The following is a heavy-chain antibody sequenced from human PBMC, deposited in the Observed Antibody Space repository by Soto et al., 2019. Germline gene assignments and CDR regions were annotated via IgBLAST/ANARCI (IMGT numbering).Heavy chain of an antibody. V-gene: IGHV5-10-1*01. CDR1: GYSFTSYW. CDR2: IDPSDSYT. D-gene: IGHD3-10*01. Sequence: PGESLKISCKGSGYSFTSYWISWVRQMPGKGLEWMGRIDPSDSYTNYSPSFQGHVTISADKSISTAYLQWSSLKASDTAMYYCARPRSPVSYYPGMDVWVQGTTVTVS. CDR3: ARPRSPVSYYPGMDV. J-gene: IGHJ6*02.